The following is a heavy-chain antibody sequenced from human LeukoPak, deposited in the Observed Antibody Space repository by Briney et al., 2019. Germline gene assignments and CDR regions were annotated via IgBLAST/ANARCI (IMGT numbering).Heavy chain of an antibody. CDR2: INSNSGAT. CDR3: ARDGSLGY. D-gene: IGHD5-12*01. CDR1: GYTFTDYY. Sequence: GASVNVSCKASGYTFTDYYIHWVRQAPGQGLEWMGWINSNSGATNYAQKFQGRVTMTRDTSISTAYMELTRLGSDDTAVYYCARDGSLGYWGQGTLVTVSS. J-gene: IGHJ4*02. V-gene: IGHV1-2*02.